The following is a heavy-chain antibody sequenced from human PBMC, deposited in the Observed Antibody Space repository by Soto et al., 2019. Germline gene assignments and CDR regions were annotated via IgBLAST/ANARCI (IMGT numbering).Heavy chain of an antibody. Sequence: QVNLVQSGGGLVQPGRSLRLSCEASGFTFRNSGMEWIRQAPGKGLEWVARIWYDGSSQYYADSVKGRFTISRDNSKNTLYMDMNSVRVEDTAVYYCASDMDRNYDGMDVWGQGTTVSVSS. CDR1: GFTFRNSG. CDR3: ASDMDRNYDGMDV. CDR2: IWYDGSSQ. J-gene: IGHJ6*02. V-gene: IGHV3-33*01. D-gene: IGHD4-4*01.